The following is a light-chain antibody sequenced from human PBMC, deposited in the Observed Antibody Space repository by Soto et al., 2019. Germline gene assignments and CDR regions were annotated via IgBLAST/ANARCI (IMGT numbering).Light chain of an antibody. V-gene: IGLV1-40*01. Sequence: QSVLTQPPSVSGAPGQRVTIPCTGTSSNIGAGFDVHWYQHLPGTAPKLLIYGNNHRPSGVPDRFSGSKSGTSASLAITGLQAEDEADYSCQSFGTSLGRSVFGGGTKLTVL. CDR1: SSNIGAGFD. CDR3: QSFGTSLGRSV. J-gene: IGLJ2*01. CDR2: GNN.